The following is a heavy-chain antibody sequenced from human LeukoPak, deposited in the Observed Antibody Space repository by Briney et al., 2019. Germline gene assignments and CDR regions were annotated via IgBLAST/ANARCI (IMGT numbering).Heavy chain of an antibody. V-gene: IGHV4-39*01. CDR3: ARLFVGAPGIYYYYYYYMDV. D-gene: IGHD1-26*01. CDR2: IYYSGST. Sequence: SETLSLTCTVSGGSISSSSYYWGWIRQPPGKGLEWIGSIYYSGSTYYNQSPKSRVTISVDTSKNQFSLKLSSVTAADTAVYYCARLFVGAPGIYYYYYYYMDVWGKGTTVTISS. J-gene: IGHJ6*03. CDR1: GGSISSSSYY.